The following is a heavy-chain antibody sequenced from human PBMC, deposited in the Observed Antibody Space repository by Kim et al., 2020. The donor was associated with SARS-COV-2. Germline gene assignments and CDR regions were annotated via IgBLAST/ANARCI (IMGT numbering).Heavy chain of an antibody. Sequence: SETLSLTCTVSGGSISSSSYYWGWIRQPPGKGLEWIGSIYYSGSTYYNPSLKSRVTISVDTSKNQFSLKLSSVTAADTAVYYCARGPNTNYYDSSGYYVFDYWGQGTLVTVSS. V-gene: IGHV4-39*01. CDR3: ARGPNTNYYDSSGYYVFDY. CDR1: GGSISSSSYY. CDR2: IYYSGST. J-gene: IGHJ4*02. D-gene: IGHD3-22*01.